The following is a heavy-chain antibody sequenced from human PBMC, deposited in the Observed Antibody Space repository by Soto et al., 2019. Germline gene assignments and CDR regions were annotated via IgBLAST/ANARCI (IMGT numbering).Heavy chain of an antibody. Sequence: SETLSLTCAVSGGSISSGGYSWSWIRQPPGKGLEWIGYIYHSGGTYYNPSLKSRVTISVDRSKNQFSLKLSSVTAADTAVYYCARDRGVVADNWFDPWGQGTLVTVSS. CDR2: IYHSGGT. V-gene: IGHV4-30-2*01. D-gene: IGHD2-15*01. CDR3: ARDRGVVADNWFDP. J-gene: IGHJ5*02. CDR1: GGSISSGGYS.